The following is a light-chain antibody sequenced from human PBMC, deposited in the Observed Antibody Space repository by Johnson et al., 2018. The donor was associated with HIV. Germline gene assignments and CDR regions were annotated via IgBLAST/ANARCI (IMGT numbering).Light chain of an antibody. Sequence: QSVLTQPPSVSAATGQKVTISCSGSSSNIGNNYVSWYQQLPGTAPKLLIYENNKRPSGIPDRFSGSKSGTSATLGITGLQTGDEADYYCGTWDNSLSTGVFGTGTQVTVL. J-gene: IGLJ1*01. CDR2: ENN. CDR3: GTWDNSLSTGV. V-gene: IGLV1-51*02. CDR1: SSNIGNNY.